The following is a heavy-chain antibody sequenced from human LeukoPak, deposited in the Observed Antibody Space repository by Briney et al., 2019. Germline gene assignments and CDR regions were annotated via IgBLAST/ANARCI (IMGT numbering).Heavy chain of an antibody. V-gene: IGHV4-38-2*01. D-gene: IGHD3/OR15-3a*01. CDR2: IHHSGST. J-gene: IGHJ6*03. CDR1: GYSISSGYY. Sequence: SETLSLTCAVSGYSISSGYYWGWIRQPPGKGLEWIGSIHHSGSTNYNPSLKSRVTIAIDTSKNQFSLKLSSVTAADTAVYYCAKAPPKEYDFWSGYYNYMDVWGKGTTVTVSS. CDR3: AKAPPKEYDFWSGYYNYMDV.